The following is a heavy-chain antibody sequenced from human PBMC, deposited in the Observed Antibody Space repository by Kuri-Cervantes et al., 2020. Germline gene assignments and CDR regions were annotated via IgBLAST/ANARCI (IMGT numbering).Heavy chain of an antibody. J-gene: IGHJ6*02. CDR3: ARQDDILTGYYNFYYYYGMDV. Sequence: ESLKISCTVSGGSISSSSYYWGWIRQPPGKGLEWIGSIYYSGSTYYNPSLKSRVTISVDTSKNQFSLKLSSVTAADTAVYYCARQDDILTGYYNFYYYYGMDVWGQGTTVTVSS. D-gene: IGHD3-9*01. CDR2: IYYSGST. V-gene: IGHV4-39*01. CDR1: GGSISSSSYY.